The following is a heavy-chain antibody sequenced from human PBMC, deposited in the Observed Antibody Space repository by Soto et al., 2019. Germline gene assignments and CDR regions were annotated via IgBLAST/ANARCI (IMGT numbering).Heavy chain of an antibody. D-gene: IGHD5-18*01. CDR2: ISYEGSTQ. CDR3: AKDEGWRIQLWLGSYGLAV. J-gene: IGHJ6*02. Sequence: QVQLDESGGGVVQPGRSLRLSCEASGFTFSGYGMHWVRQAPGKGLEWVAVISYEGSTQYYAESVKGRFTISRDNAKNTLFLQMNGLRVEDTGIYYCAKDEGWRIQLWLGSYGLAVWGHGTTVTVSS. CDR1: GFTFSGYG. V-gene: IGHV3-30*18.